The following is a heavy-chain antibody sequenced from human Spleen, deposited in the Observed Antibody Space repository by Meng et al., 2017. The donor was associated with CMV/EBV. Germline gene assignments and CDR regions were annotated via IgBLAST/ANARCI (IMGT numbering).Heavy chain of an antibody. J-gene: IGHJ6*02. Sequence: GGSLRLSCAASGFTFDDYAMHWVRQAPGKGLEWVSLISWDGGSTYYADSVKGRFTISRDNSKNSLYLQMNSLRAEDTALYYCAKDILDSSYLYYVTLGGMDVWGQGTTVTVSS. CDR3: AKDILDSSYLYYVTLGGMDV. CDR1: GFTFDDYA. V-gene: IGHV3-43D*03. CDR2: ISWDGGST. D-gene: IGHD3-16*01.